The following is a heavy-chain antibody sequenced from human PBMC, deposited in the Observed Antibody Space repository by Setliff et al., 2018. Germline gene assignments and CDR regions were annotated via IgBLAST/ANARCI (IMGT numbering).Heavy chain of an antibody. CDR1: GGSFSGYY. CDR2: INHSGST. J-gene: IGHJ4*02. V-gene: IGHV4-34*01. CDR3: ARDGTSLPSIAAHADY. Sequence: SETLSLTCAVYGGSFSGYYWSWIRQPPGKGLEWIGEINHSGSTNYNPSLKSRVTISVDTSKNQFSLNLSSVTAADTAMYYCARDGTSLPSIAAHADYWGQGTLVTVSS. D-gene: IGHD6-6*01.